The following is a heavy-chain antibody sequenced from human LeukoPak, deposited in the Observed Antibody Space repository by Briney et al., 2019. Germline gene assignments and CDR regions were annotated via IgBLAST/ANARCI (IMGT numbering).Heavy chain of an antibody. J-gene: IGHJ4*02. CDR2: ISKDGSNK. V-gene: IGHV3-30*03. D-gene: IGHD3-16*01. CDR1: GFTFSNYG. Sequence: GRSLRLSCAASGFTFSNYGMHWVRQAPGKGLEWVAVISKDGSNKYYADSVKGRFTISRDNSKNTLYLQMNSLRAEDTAVYYCARDGGNEGYFDYWGQGTLVTVSS. CDR3: ARDGGNEGYFDY.